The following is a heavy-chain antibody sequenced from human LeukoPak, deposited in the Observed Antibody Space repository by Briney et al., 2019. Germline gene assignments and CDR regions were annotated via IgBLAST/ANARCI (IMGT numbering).Heavy chain of an antibody. V-gene: IGHV3-30-3*01. J-gene: IGHJ4*02. CDR3: ARLDYYDSSNFDY. CDR1: GFTFSSYA. D-gene: IGHD3-22*01. Sequence: PGRSLRLSCAASGFTFSSYAMHWVRQAPGKGLEWVAVISYDGSNKSYADSVKGRFTISRDNSKNTLYLQMNSLRAEDTAVYYCARLDYYDSSNFDYWGQGTLVTVSS. CDR2: ISYDGSNK.